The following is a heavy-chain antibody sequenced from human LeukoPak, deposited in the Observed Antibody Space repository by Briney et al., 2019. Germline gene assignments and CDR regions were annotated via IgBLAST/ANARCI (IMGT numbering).Heavy chain of an antibody. D-gene: IGHD5-12*01. J-gene: IGHJ4*02. CDR1: GFTFSSYG. V-gene: IGHV3-30*18. CDR3: AKDENSGYGY. CDR2: ISYDGSNK. Sequence: GGSLRLSCAASGFTFSSYGMHWVRQAPGKGLEWVAVISYDGSNKYYADSVKGRFTISRDNSKNTLYLQMNSPRAEDTAVYYCAKDENSGYGYWGQGTLVTVSS.